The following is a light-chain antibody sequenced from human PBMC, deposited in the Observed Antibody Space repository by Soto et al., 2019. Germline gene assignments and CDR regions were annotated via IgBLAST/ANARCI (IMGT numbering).Light chain of an antibody. V-gene: IGKV3-15*01. J-gene: IGKJ4*01. CDR1: QSVSSS. CDR2: DAS. CDR3: QQYNNWPPLT. Sequence: EIVMTQSPATLSVSPGDRATLSCRASQSVSSSLAWYQQIPGQAPRLLIYDASTRAIGIPARFGGSGSGTEFTLTISSLQSEDFAVYYCQQYNNWPPLTFGGGTKVELK.